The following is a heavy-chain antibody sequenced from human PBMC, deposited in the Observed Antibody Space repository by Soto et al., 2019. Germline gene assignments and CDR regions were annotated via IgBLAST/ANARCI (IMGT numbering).Heavy chain of an antibody. V-gene: IGHV4-61*01. Sequence: SETLSLTCTVSGGSVSSGSHYWSWIRQPPGKGLEWIGYIHYGGSTNYNPSLKSRVTTSVDMSKNQFSLKLTSVTAADTAVYYCARTTATGQPLLDYWGRGTLVTVSS. D-gene: IGHD1-1*01. CDR2: IHYGGST. CDR3: ARTTATGQPLLDY. J-gene: IGHJ4*02. CDR1: GGSVSSGSHY.